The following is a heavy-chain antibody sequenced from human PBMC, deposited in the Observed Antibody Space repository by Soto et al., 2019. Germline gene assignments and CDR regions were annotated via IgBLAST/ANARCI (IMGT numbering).Heavy chain of an antibody. CDR2: VNPSGGHT. D-gene: IGHD2-2*01. CDR3: ARIADCSTTSCSFPSRFHVRGYYYYYGLDV. Sequence: GASVKVSCKASGDTFTDYYIHWVRQAPGQGLEWMGTVNPSGGHTTYAQHFLGRVTMTTDTSTSTAYMELSSLRSDDTAVYYCARIADCSTTSCSFPSRFHVRGYYYYYGLDVWGQGTTVTVSS. J-gene: IGHJ6*02. V-gene: IGHV1-46*01. CDR1: GDTFTDYY.